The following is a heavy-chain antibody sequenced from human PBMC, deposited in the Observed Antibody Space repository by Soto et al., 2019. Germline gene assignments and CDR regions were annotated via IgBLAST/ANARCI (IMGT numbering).Heavy chain of an antibody. CDR3: ARASRVRGVTYYYYYMDV. Sequence: PSETLSLTCTVSGGSISSGGYYWSWIRQHPGKGLEWIGYIYYSGSTYYNPSLKSRVTVSVDTSKNQFSLKLSSVTAADTAVYYWARASRVRGVTYYYYYMDVWGKGTRVTVSS. J-gene: IGHJ6*03. D-gene: IGHD3-10*01. CDR1: GGSISSGGYY. V-gene: IGHV4-31*03. CDR2: IYYSGST.